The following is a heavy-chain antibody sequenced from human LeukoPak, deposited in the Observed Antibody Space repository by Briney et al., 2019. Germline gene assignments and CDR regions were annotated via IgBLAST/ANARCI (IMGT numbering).Heavy chain of an antibody. CDR1: GFTFSSYS. D-gene: IGHD3-22*01. CDR2: ISSSSSYI. V-gene: IGHV3-21*01. Sequence: GGSLRLSCAASGFTFSSYSMNWVRQAPGKGLEWVSSISSSSSYIYYADSVKGRFTISRDNAKNSLYLQMNSLRAEDTAVYYCARDPHYYDSSGYYYWWGQGTLVTVSS. CDR3: ARDPHYYDSSGYYYW. J-gene: IGHJ4*02.